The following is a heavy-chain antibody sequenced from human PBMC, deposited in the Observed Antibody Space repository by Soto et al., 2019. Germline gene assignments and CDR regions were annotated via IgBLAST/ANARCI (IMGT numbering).Heavy chain of an antibody. CDR3: ARGRYYDSSGYTTPLVGYYFDY. Sequence: QVQLVQSGAEVKKPGSSVKVSCKASGGTFSSYAISWVRQAPGQGLEWMGGIIPIFGTANYAQKFQGRVTITADESTSTAYMELSSLRSEDTAVYYCARGRYYDSSGYTTPLVGYYFDYWGQGTLVTVSS. CDR2: IIPIFGTA. CDR1: GGTFSSYA. J-gene: IGHJ4*02. D-gene: IGHD3-22*01. V-gene: IGHV1-69*01.